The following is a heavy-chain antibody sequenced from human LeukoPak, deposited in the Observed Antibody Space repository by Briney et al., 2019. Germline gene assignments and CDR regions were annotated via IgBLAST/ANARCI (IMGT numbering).Heavy chain of an antibody. CDR2: IYSGGST. CDR3: AKDVARYSSGRVNY. D-gene: IGHD6-19*01. CDR1: GFTVSSNY. J-gene: IGHJ4*02. Sequence: GGSLRLSCAASGFTVSSNYMSWVRQAPGKGLEWVSVIYSGGSTYYADSVKGRFTISRDNSKNTLYLQMNSLRAEDTAVYYCAKDVARYSSGRVNYWGQGTLVTVSS. V-gene: IGHV3-66*01.